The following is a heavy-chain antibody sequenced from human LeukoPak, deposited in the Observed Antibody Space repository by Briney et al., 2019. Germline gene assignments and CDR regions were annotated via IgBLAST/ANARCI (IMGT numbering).Heavy chain of an antibody. CDR2: IYYSGST. D-gene: IGHD2-8*02. Sequence: PSETLSLTCTVPGGSISSYYWSWIRQPPGKGLEWIGYIYYSGSTNYNPSLKSRVTISVDTSKNQFSLKLSSVTAADTAVYYCARRYCTATRCFAYFDYWGQGTLVTVSS. CDR3: ARRYCTATRCFAYFDY. CDR1: GGSISSYY. J-gene: IGHJ4*02. V-gene: IGHV4-59*01.